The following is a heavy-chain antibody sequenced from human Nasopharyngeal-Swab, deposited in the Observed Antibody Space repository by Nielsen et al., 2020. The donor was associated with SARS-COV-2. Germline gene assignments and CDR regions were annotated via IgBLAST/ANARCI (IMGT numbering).Heavy chain of an antibody. CDR2: ISSSSSSI. V-gene: IGHV3-48*01. Sequence: GESLKISCAASGFNFNRYRMNWVRQAPGKGLEWVSNISSSSSSIYYADSVKGRFTISRDNAKNSLYLQMNSLRAEDTAVYYCAKAGDYGDYSAHYYMDVWGKGTTVTVSS. D-gene: IGHD4-17*01. CDR1: GFNFNRYR. CDR3: AKAGDYGDYSAHYYMDV. J-gene: IGHJ6*03.